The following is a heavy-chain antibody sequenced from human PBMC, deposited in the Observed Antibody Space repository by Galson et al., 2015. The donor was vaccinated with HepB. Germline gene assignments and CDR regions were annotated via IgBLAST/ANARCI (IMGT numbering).Heavy chain of an antibody. Sequence: SLRLSCAASGFTFSSYAMSWVRQAPGKGLEWVGFIRSNADSGTPEYAASVKGRFTISRDDSKDIAYVQMNSLKTEDTAVYYCARDCSGLSCLRLLRFDYWGQGTRVTVSA. V-gene: IGHV3-49*04. CDR1: GFTFSSYA. J-gene: IGHJ4*02. CDR3: ARDCSGLSCLRLLRFDY. D-gene: IGHD2-15*01. CDR2: IRSNADSGTP.